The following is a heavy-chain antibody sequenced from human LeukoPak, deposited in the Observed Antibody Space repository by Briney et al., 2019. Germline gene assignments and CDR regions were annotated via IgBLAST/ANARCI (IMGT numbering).Heavy chain of an antibody. CDR1: GFTVSSYG. J-gene: IGHJ3*02. V-gene: IGHV3-64*01. CDR3: ARYCSGGSCYSTHSADAFDI. D-gene: IGHD2-15*01. CDR2: ISSNGGST. Sequence: GRCLTPSRPPSGFTVSSYGTRSVRHAPGNGLEYVSSISSNGGSTYYATSVKGRFTIARDTSKRTMYRQMGSLRAEDMAVYYCARYCSGGSCYSTHSADAFDIWGQGTMVTVSS.